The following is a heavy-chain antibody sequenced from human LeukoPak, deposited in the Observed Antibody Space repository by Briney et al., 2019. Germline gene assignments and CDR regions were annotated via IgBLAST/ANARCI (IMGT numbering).Heavy chain of an antibody. CDR3: ARGATTNYGMDV. CDR2: IYSGGST. J-gene: IGHJ6*02. D-gene: IGHD5-12*01. CDR1: GFTVSSNY. V-gene: IGHV3-66*01. Sequence: GGSLRLSRAASGFTVSSNYMSWVRQAPGEGLEWVSVIYSGGSTYYADSVKGRFTISRDNSKNTLYLQMNSLRAEDTAVYYCARGATTNYGMDVWGQGTTVTVSS.